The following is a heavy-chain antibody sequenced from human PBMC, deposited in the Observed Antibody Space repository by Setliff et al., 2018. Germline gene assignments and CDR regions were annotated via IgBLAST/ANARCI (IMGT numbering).Heavy chain of an antibody. CDR3: ARMSGFLYIDV. CDR1: GGSISNTFYY. Sequence: PSDTLSLTCAVSGGSISNTFYYWTWIRQPAGKGQEWIGQIYTSWSTNYNPSLKSRVTISVDTSKNQFSLQLSSVTAADTAVYYCARMSGFLYIDVWGKGTTVTVSS. CDR2: IYTSWST. D-gene: IGHD3-3*01. V-gene: IGHV4-61*09. J-gene: IGHJ6*04.